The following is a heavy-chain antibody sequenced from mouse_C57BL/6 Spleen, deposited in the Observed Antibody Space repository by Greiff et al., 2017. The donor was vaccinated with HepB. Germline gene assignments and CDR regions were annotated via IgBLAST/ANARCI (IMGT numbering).Heavy chain of an antibody. CDR1: GYTFTDYY. Sequence: EVQLQQSGPELVKPGASVKISCKASGYTFTDYYMNWVKQSHGKSLEWIGDINPNNGGTSYNQKFKGKATLTVDKSSSTAYLELRRLTSEDSAVYYCANSYYYGSRGYFDFWGTGTTVTVSS. D-gene: IGHD1-1*01. V-gene: IGHV1-26*01. CDR2: INPNNGGT. J-gene: IGHJ1*03. CDR3: ANSYYYGSRGYFDF.